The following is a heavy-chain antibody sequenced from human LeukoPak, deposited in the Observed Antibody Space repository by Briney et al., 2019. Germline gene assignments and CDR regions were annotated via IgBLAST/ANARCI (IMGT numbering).Heavy chain of an antibody. CDR3: ARVGNEYYYYYGMDV. CDR1: GYTFTSYD. J-gene: IGHJ6*02. CDR2: MNPNSGNT. V-gene: IGHV1-8*01. D-gene: IGHD6-6*01. Sequence: GASVKVSCKASGYTFTSYDINWVRQATGQGLEWMGWMNPNSGNTGYAQKFQGRVTMTRNTSISTAHMELSSLRSEDTAVYYCARVGNEYYYYYGMDVWGQGTTVTVSS.